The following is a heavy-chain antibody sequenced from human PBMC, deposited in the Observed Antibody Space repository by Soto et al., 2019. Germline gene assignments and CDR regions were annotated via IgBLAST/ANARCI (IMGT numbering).Heavy chain of an antibody. J-gene: IGHJ3*02. CDR2: IYYSGST. D-gene: IGHD3-3*01. V-gene: IGHV4-39*01. CDR1: VGSISSSSYY. CDR3: ATSRSGYRQDAFDI. Sequence: SETLSLTCTVSVGSISSSSYYWGWIRQPPGKGLEWIGSIYYSGSTYYNPSLKSRVTISVDTSKNQFSLKLSSVTAADTAVYNCATSRSGYRQDAFDIWGQGTMVTVSS.